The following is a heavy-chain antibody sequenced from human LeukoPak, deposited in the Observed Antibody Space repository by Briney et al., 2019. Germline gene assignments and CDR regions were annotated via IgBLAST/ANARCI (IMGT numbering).Heavy chain of an antibody. D-gene: IGHD4-17*01. J-gene: IGHJ4*02. V-gene: IGHV3-23*01. CDR2: ISGSGGST. CDR1: GFTFSNYA. CDR3: AKHYGDYRVDY. Sequence: GGSLRLSRAASGFTFSNYAMSWVRQAPGKGLEWVSAISGSGGSTYYADSVKGRFTISRDNSKNTLYLQMNSLRAEDTAVYYCAKHYGDYRVDYWGQGTLVTVSS.